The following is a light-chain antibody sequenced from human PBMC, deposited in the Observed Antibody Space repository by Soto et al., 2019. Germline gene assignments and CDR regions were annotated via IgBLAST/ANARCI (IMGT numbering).Light chain of an antibody. J-gene: IGKJ5*01. CDR3: QQSDGIQIT. CDR1: QTISRN. CDR2: AAS. Sequence: DIQMTQSPSSVSASVGDRFTITCRASQTISRNLNWYQKKPGKAPKLLIYAASSLHSGVPSRFSGSGSGTDFALAISSLQPEDFATYHCQQSDGIQITFGQGTRLEIK. V-gene: IGKV1-39*01.